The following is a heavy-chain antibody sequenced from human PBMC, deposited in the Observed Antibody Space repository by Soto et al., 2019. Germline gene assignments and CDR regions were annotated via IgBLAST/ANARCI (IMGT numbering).Heavy chain of an antibody. Sequence: EVQLVESGGGVVQPGGSLRLSCAASGFTFNDHYMDWVRQAPGKGLEWVGRTRNKAYSYTKVYAPSLQGRFTISRDDSRYVLKLQMTGPKPWVTAIYYGVTAIPASSGSGFDSWGRGPLVPVSS. D-gene: IGHD6-13*01. J-gene: IGHJ4*01. CDR2: TRNKAYSYTK. V-gene: IGHV3-72*01. CDR1: GFTFNDHY. CDR3: VTAIPASSGSGFDS.